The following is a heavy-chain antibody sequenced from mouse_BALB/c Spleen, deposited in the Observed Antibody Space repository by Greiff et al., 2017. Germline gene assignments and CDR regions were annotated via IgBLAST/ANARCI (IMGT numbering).Heavy chain of an antibody. CDR3: ARVAMHYYGYYAMDY. V-gene: IGHV2-9*02. D-gene: IGHD1-2*01. Sequence: VMLVESGPGLVAPSQSLSITCTVSGFSLTSYGVHWVRQPPGKGLEWLGVIWAGGSTNYNSALMSRLSISKDNSKSQVFLKMNSLQTDDTAMYYCARVAMHYYGYYAMDYWGQGTSVTVSS. CDR2: IWAGGST. CDR1: GFSLTSYG. J-gene: IGHJ4*01.